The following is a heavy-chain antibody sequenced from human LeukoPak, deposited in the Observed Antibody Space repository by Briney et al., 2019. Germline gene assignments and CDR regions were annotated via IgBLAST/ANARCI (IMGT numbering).Heavy chain of an antibody. J-gene: IGHJ4*02. CDR2: ISYDGSNK. D-gene: IGHD2-15*01. Sequence: GGSLRLSCAASGFTFSSYAMHWVRQAPGKGLEWVAVISYDGSNKYYADSVKGRFTISRDNSKNTLYLQMNSLRAEDTAVYYCVVVRRSYYFDYWGQGTLVTVSS. CDR3: VVVRRSYYFDY. CDR1: GFTFSSYA. V-gene: IGHV3-30-3*01.